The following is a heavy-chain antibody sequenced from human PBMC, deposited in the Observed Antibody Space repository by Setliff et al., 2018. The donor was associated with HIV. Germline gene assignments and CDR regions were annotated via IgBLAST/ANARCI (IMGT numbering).Heavy chain of an antibody. D-gene: IGHD3-10*01. CDR3: AKAGSNYFDY. CDR2: ILSTGERT. Sequence: GGSLRLSCAASGFTFSNYAMSWVRQAPGEGLEWVSAILSTGERTFYADSVKGRFTISRDNSKNTVYLQMHSLKTEDTALYYCAKAGSNYFDYWGQGTLVTVSS. CDR1: GFTFSNYA. J-gene: IGHJ4*02. V-gene: IGHV3-23*01.